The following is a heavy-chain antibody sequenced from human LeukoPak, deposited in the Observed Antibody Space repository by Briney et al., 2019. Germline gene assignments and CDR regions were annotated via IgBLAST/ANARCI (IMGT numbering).Heavy chain of an antibody. V-gene: IGHV1-46*01. Sequence: ASVKVSCKASGYTFTSYYMHWVRQAPGQGLEWMGIINPSGGSTSYAQKFQGRVTMTRDTSTSTVYMELSSLRSEDTAVYYCARVTGGRYCSTTSCYMRGWFDPWGQGTLVIVSS. CDR3: ARVTGGRYCSTTSCYMRGWFDP. CDR2: INPSGGST. D-gene: IGHD2-2*02. J-gene: IGHJ5*02. CDR1: GYTFTSYY.